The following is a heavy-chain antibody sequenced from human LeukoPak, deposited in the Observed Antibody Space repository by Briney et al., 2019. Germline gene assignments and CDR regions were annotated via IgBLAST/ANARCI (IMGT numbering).Heavy chain of an antibody. V-gene: IGHV3-21*01. Sequence: GGSLRLSCAASGFTFSSYSMNWVRQAPGKGLEWVSSISCSSSYIYYADSVKGRFTISRDNAKNSLYLQMNSLRAEDTAVYYCARDLEVAATPDYYYGMDVWGQGTTVTVSS. CDR1: GFTFSSYS. CDR3: ARDLEVAATPDYYYGMDV. CDR2: ISCSSSYI. J-gene: IGHJ6*02. D-gene: IGHD2-15*01.